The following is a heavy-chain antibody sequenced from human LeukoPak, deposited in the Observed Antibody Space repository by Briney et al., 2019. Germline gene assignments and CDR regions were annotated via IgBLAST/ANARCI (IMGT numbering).Heavy chain of an antibody. CDR3: ARTRIISGVRGLQMRYFDY. V-gene: IGHV3-13*01. CDR1: GFDFSRSD. J-gene: IGHJ4*02. CDR2: IGTAGDT. D-gene: IGHD3-10*01. Sequence: PGGSLRLSCAAYGFDFSRSDMHWVRQVTGKGLEWVSGIGTAGDTFYPDSVKGRFTISRENGKNSLYLQMSSLRAGDTAVYYCARTRIISGVRGLQMRYFDYWGQGTLVTVSS.